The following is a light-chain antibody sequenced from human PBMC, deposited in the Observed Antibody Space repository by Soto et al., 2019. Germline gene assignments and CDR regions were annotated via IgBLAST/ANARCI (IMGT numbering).Light chain of an antibody. V-gene: IGKV3-15*01. J-gene: IGKJ4*01. CDR1: QSVSSN. CDR3: QQYNHWPPWLT. CDR2: SAS. Sequence: EIVLTQSPATLSVSPGERATLSCRASQSVSSNLAWYQQKPGQAHRLLIYSASTRAPGIPGRFSGSGSGTEFTLTVSSLQSEDFAVYYFQQYNHWPPWLTFGGGTKVEIK.